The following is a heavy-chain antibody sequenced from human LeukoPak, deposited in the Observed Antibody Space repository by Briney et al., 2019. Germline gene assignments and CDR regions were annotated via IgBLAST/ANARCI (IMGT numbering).Heavy chain of an antibody. CDR1: GFTFSSYE. CDR3: ARDRDGSRWSNGMVV. V-gene: IGHV3-48*03. CDR2: ISGSGRTL. Sequence: WGSLRLSCAASGFTFSSYEMHWVRQAPGKGLEWVSYISGSGRTLYYAESVRGRFTISRENAKNSLYLQMNSLRAEDTAVYYCARDRDGSRWSNGMVVWGQGTTVTV. J-gene: IGHJ6*02. D-gene: IGHD6-13*01.